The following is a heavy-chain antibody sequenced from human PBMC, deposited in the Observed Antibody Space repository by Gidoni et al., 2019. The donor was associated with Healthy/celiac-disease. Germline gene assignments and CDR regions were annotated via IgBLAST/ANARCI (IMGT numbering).Heavy chain of an antibody. V-gene: IGHV3-23*01. CDR2: IRGSGGST. J-gene: IGHJ2*01. CDR3: AKEGVQLERLSWYFDL. D-gene: IGHD1-1*01. Sequence: EVQLLESGGGLVQPGGSLRLSCAASAFTFSSYAMSWVRQAPGKGLEWVSAIRGSGGSTYYADSVKGRFTISRDNSKNTLYLQMNSLRAEDTAVYYCAKEGVQLERLSWYFDLWGRGTLVTVSS. CDR1: AFTFSSYA.